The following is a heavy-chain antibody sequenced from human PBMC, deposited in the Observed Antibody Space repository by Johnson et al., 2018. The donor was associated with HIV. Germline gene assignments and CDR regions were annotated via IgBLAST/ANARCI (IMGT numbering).Heavy chain of an antibody. CDR3: ARGAWGSGEDAFDI. Sequence: QVQLVESGGGVVRPGGSLRLSCAASGFTFDDYGTHWVRQAPGKGLERVAVIWYAGSNKYYADSVKGRFTISRANSKNTLYLQMNSLRAEDTAVYYCARGAWGSGEDAFDIWGQGTMVTVSS. CDR2: IWYAGSNK. CDR1: GFTFDDYG. V-gene: IGHV3-33*08. J-gene: IGHJ3*02. D-gene: IGHD7-27*01.